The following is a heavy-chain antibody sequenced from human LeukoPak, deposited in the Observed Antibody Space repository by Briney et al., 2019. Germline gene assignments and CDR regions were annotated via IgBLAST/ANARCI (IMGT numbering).Heavy chain of an antibody. CDR1: GYTFTSYY. V-gene: IGHV1-46*01. J-gene: IGHJ5*02. Sequence: ASVKVSCKASGYTFTSYYMHWVRQAPGQGLEWMGIINPSGGSTSYAQKFQGRVTMTRDTSTSTVYMELSSVTAADTAVYYCARGRSAYSSSWAGRPLNWFDPWGQGTLVTVSS. CDR2: INPSGGST. CDR3: ARGRSAYSSSWAGRPLNWFDP. D-gene: IGHD6-13*01.